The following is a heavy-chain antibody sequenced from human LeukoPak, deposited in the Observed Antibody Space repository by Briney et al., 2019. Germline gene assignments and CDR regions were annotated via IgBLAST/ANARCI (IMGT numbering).Heavy chain of an antibody. D-gene: IGHD2-15*01. CDR2: INLSGGGT. Sequence: GASVKVSCKASGYTFTSYYMHWVRQAPGQGLEWMGIINLSGGGTSYAQKFQGRVTMTRDTSTSTVYMELSSLRSEDTAVYYCARRGCSGGSCSLLGYYYYGMDVWGKGTTVTVSS. CDR3: ARRGCSGGSCSLLGYYYYGMDV. CDR1: GYTFTSYY. J-gene: IGHJ6*04. V-gene: IGHV1-46*01.